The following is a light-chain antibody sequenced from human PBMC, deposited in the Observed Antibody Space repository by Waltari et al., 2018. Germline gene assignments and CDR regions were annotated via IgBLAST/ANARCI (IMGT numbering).Light chain of an antibody. J-gene: IGKJ4*01. CDR1: QSVSSY. CDR2: DAS. CDR3: QQRSNWPPKLT. V-gene: IGKV3-11*01. Sequence: EIVLTQSPATLSLSPGERATLSCRASQSVSSYLAWYQQKPRQAPRLLIYDASNRATGTPASFSGSGSGTDFALTISSLEPEDFAVYYCQQRSNWPPKLTFGGGTKVEIK.